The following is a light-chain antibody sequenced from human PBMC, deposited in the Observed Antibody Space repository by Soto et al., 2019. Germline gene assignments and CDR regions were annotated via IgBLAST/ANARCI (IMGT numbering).Light chain of an antibody. CDR2: DAS. J-gene: IGKJ2*01. Sequence: EIVMTQSPATLSVSPGERATLSCRASQSVRNNLAWYQQKPGQAPRLLIYDASTRATGIPARFSGSGSRTEFTLTITSLQSEDFAIYSCQQYNNWPPLYTFGQGTKLEIK. CDR1: QSVRNN. V-gene: IGKV3-15*01. CDR3: QQYNNWPPLYT.